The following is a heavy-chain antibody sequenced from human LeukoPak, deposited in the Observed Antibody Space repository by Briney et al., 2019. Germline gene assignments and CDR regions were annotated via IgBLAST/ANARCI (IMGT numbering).Heavy chain of an antibody. V-gene: IGHV3-23*01. CDR1: GFTFSSYA. CDR2: ISGSGGGT. D-gene: IGHD1-26*01. J-gene: IGHJ4*02. CDR3: AKLQIVGATPFDY. Sequence: PGGSLRLSCAASGFTFSSYAMSWVRQAPGKGLEWVSVISGSGGGTYYADSVKGRFTISRDNSKNTLYLQMNSLRAEDTAVYYCAKLQIVGATPFDYWGQGTLVTVSS.